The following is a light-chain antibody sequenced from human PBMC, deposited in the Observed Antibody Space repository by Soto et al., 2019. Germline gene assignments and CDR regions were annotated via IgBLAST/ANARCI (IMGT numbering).Light chain of an antibody. CDR2: EVI. CDR1: SSDVGGYNY. J-gene: IGLJ3*02. Sequence: QSALTQPASVSASPGQSITISCNGSSSDVGGYNYVSWYQQHPGKAPKLMIYEVINRPSGVSNRFSGSKSGNTASLTISGLQAEDEADYYCSSYTTRSTWVFGGGTKLTVL. V-gene: IGLV2-14*01. CDR3: SSYTTRSTWV.